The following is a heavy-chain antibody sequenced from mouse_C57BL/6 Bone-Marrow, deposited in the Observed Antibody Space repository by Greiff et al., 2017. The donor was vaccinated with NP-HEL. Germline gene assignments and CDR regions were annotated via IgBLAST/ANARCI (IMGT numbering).Heavy chain of an antibody. Sequence: QVQLQQSGAELARPGASVKLSCKASGYTFTSYGISWVKQRTGQGLEWIGEIYPRSGNTYYNEKFKGKATLTADKSSSTAYMELRSLTSEDSAVDFCARAGSYRGFAYWGQGTLVTVSA. CDR2: IYPRSGNT. V-gene: IGHV1-81*01. CDR1: GYTFTSYG. CDR3: ARAGSYRGFAY. J-gene: IGHJ3*01. D-gene: IGHD2-12*01.